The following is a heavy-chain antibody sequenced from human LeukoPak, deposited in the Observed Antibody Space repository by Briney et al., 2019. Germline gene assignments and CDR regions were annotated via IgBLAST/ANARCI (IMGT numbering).Heavy chain of an antibody. Sequence: ASVKVSCKASGYTFTSYDINWVRQATGQGLEWMGWMNPNSGNTGYAQKLQGRVTMTTDTSTSTAYMELRSLRSDDTAVYYCARDRRYSSSWYISYWGQGTLVTVSS. CDR1: GYTFTSYD. CDR3: ARDRRYSSSWYISY. V-gene: IGHV1-8*01. CDR2: MNPNSGNT. J-gene: IGHJ4*02. D-gene: IGHD6-13*01.